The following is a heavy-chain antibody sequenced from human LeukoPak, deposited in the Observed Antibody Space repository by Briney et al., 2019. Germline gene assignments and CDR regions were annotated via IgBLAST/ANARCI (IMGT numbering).Heavy chain of an antibody. J-gene: IGHJ5*02. CDR1: GGTFSSYA. D-gene: IGHD2-15*01. V-gene: IGHV1-69*05. Sequence: VASVKVSCKASGGTFSSYAISWVRQAPGQGLEWMGRIIPIFGTANYAQKFQGRVTITTDESTSTAYMELSSLRSEDTAVYYCARTKNSYTDINTAWFGPWGQGTLVTVSS. CDR2: IIPIFGTA. CDR3: ARTKNSYTDINTAWFGP.